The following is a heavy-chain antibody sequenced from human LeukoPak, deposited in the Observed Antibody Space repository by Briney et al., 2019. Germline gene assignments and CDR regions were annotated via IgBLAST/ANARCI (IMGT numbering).Heavy chain of an antibody. V-gene: IGHV3-33*01. D-gene: IGHD3-9*01. J-gene: IGHJ3*02. CDR2: IWYDGSKK. CDR3: ARARSPETRYFDWLPQSDAFDI. Sequence: TGGSLRLSCGASGFTFSRHGMHWVRQAPGKGLEWVAVIWYDGSKKYYADSVKGRFTISRDNAKNTLYLQMNSLRAEDTAVYYCARARSPETRYFDWLPQSDAFDIWGQGTMVTVSS. CDR1: GFTFSRHG.